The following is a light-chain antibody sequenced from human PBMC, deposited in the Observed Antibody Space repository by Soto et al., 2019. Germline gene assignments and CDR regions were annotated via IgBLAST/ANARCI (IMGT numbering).Light chain of an antibody. J-gene: IGLJ1*01. CDR1: SSDIGDYKY. Sequence: QSVLTQPPSASGSPGQSVTISCTGTSSDIGDYKYVSWYQQHPGKAPKLMIYEVSNRPSGVSNRFSGSKSGNTASVTISGLQAEDEADYYCSSYTSTNTQVFGTGTKVTVL. CDR2: EVS. CDR3: SSYTSTNTQV. V-gene: IGLV2-14*01.